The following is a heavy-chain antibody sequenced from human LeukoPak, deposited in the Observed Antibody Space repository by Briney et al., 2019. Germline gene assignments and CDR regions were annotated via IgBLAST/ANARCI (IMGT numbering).Heavy chain of an antibody. CDR3: ASQRTMYFRH. J-gene: IGHJ1*01. D-gene: IGHD3-10*01. CDR1: GGSISSYY. Sequence: NPSETLSLTCTVSGGSISSYYWSWIRQPPGKGLEWIGYIYYSGSTNYNPSLKSRVTISVDTSKNQFSLKLSSVTAADTAVYYCASQRTMYFRHWGQGTLVTVSS. CDR2: IYYSGST. V-gene: IGHV4-59*01.